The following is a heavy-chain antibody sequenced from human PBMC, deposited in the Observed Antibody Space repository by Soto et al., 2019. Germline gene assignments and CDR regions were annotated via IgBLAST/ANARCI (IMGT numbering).Heavy chain of an antibody. J-gene: IGHJ3*02. CDR3: VRHGYRVEFDI. V-gene: IGHV4-59*08. D-gene: IGHD3-16*02. CDR2: IYYSGST. CDR1: GGSISSYY. Sequence: PSETLSLTCTVSGGSISSYYWSWIRQPPGKGLEWIGYIYYSGSTNYSPSLKSRVTISVDTSKNQFSLKLSSVTAADTAVYYCVRHGYRVEFDILGQETMLTISS.